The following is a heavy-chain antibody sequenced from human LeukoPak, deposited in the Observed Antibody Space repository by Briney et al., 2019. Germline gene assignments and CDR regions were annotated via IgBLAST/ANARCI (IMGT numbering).Heavy chain of an antibody. D-gene: IGHD3-3*01. Sequence: GGSLRLSCAASGFTVSSNYMSWVRQAPGKGLEWVSVIYSGGSTYYADSVKGRFTISRDNSKNTLYLQMNSLRAEDTAVYYCARAGDKYYDFWSGYYGANNNWFDPWGQGTLVTVSS. CDR1: GFTVSSNY. V-gene: IGHV3-53*01. CDR3: ARAGDKYYDFWSGYYGANNNWFDP. CDR2: IYSGGST. J-gene: IGHJ5*02.